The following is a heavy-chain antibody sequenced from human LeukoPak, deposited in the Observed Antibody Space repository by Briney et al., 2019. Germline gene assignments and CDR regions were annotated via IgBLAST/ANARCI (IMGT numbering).Heavy chain of an antibody. CDR2: INHSGST. CDR1: GGSFSGYY. V-gene: IGHV4-34*01. J-gene: IGHJ5*02. D-gene: IGHD3-10*01. Sequence: SETLSLTCAVYGGSFSGYYWSWIRQPPGKGLEWIGEINHSGSTNYNPSLKSRVTISVDTSKNQFSLKPSSVTAADTAVYYCARGLGKYYGSGSRSTYNWFDPWGQGTLVTVSS. CDR3: ARGLGKYYGSGSRSTYNWFDP.